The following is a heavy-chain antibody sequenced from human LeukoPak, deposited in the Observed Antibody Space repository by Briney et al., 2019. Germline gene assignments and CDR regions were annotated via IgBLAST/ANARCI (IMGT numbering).Heavy chain of an antibody. CDR3: AKDISVAGTLVFDY. J-gene: IGHJ4*02. V-gene: IGHV3-23*01. Sequence: GGSLRLSCAASGFTFSSYAMSWVRQSPGKGLEWVSSISATGGSTFYVDSVQGRFTISKDISKNMLYLQMSGLRAEDTAVYYCAKDISVAGTLVFDYRGQGTLVTVSS. CDR2: ISATGGST. CDR1: GFTFSSYA. D-gene: IGHD6-19*01.